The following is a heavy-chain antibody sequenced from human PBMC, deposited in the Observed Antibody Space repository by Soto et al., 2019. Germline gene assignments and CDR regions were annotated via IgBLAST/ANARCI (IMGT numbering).Heavy chain of an antibody. CDR3: ARGFPSSSRLGWLDP. V-gene: IGHV1-46*01. Sequence: QVQLVQSGAEVKKPGASVRVTCKASGYTFIAYYMHWVRQAPGQGLEWMGVINPRDSDTKYAQKFQGRIAMTRDTAASSVFMEVNSLRSGDTAVYYCARGFPSSSRLGWLDPWGQGTLITVSS. J-gene: IGHJ5*02. CDR1: GYTFIAYY. D-gene: IGHD2-2*01. CDR2: INPRDSDT.